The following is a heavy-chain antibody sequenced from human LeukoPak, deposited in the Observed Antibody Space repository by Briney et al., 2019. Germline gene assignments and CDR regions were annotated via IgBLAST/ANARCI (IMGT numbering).Heavy chain of an antibody. CDR2: IYHSGTT. J-gene: IGHJ4*02. D-gene: IGHD5-18*01. CDR3: ASGYSYPSPFDY. CDR1: GGSISNTNW. Sequence: SGTLSLTCAVSGGSISNTNWWSWVRQPPGKGLEWIGEIYHSGTTIYNPSFKSRVTMSVDKSKNQFSLKLTSGTAADTAVYYCASGYSYPSPFDYWGQGALVSVSS. V-gene: IGHV4-4*02.